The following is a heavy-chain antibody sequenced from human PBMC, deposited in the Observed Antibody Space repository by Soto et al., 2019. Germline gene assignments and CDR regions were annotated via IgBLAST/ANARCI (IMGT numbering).Heavy chain of an antibody. CDR3: ARVSLGYCSGGSCYDDAFDI. D-gene: IGHD2-15*01. CDR2: ISSSSSYI. CDR1: GFTFSSYS. J-gene: IGHJ3*02. Sequence: PGGSLRLSCAASGFTFSSYSMNWVRQAPGKGLEWVSSISSSSSYIYYADSVKGRFTISRDNAKNSLSLQMNSLRAEDTAVYYCARVSLGYCSGGSCYDDAFDIRGQGTMVTVSS. V-gene: IGHV3-21*01.